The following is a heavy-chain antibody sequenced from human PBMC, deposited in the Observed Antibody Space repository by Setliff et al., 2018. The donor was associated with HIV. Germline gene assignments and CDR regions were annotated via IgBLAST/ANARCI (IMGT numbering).Heavy chain of an antibody. J-gene: IGHJ4*02. CDR1: GFDFSSHA. Sequence: GGSLRLSCAASGFDFSSHAMSWVRQAPGKGLEWLSVISGSGGSTYYADSVKGRFTISRDNSKNTLYLQMNSLRAEDTAVYYCAKTVPAVAGTGTEDYWGQGTLVTVSS. D-gene: IGHD6-19*01. CDR3: AKTVPAVAGTGTEDY. V-gene: IGHV3-23*01. CDR2: ISGSGGST.